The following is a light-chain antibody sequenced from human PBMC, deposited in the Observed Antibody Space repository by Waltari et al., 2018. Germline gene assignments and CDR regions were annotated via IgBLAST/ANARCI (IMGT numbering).Light chain of an antibody. CDR2: DTS. CDR1: QSVRVY. V-gene: IGKV3-11*01. Sequence: EIVLTQSPATLSLSPGERATLSCRASQSVRVYLAWYQQKPGQAPRLLTYDTSNRASGPPDRFSGSGSGTDFSLSISSLEPEDFAVYYCQQRHNWPLTFGGGTKVEIK. CDR3: QQRHNWPLT. J-gene: IGKJ4*01.